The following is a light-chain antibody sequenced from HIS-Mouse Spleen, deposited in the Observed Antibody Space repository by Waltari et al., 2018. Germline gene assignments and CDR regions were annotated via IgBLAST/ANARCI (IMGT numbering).Light chain of an antibody. CDR1: SSDVGGYNY. CDR3: SSYTSSSTPYV. Sequence: QSALTQPASVSGSPGQSITISCTGTSSDVGGYNYVSWYQQHPGKAPQLRIYEVSNRHSGVANSSSGSTSGNPASLTISGLQAEDESDYYGSSYTSSSTPYVFGTGTKVTVL. V-gene: IGLV2-14*01. J-gene: IGLJ1*01. CDR2: EVS.